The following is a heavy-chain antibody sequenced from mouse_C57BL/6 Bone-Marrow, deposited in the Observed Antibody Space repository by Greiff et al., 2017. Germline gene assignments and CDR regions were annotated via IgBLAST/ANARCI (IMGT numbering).Heavy chain of an antibody. CDR3: ARHGYMDY. J-gene: IGHJ4*01. CDR2: ISSGGSYT. CDR1: GFTFSSYG. Sequence: EVKLVESGGDLVKPGGSLKLSFAASGFTFSSYGMSWVRQTPDKRLEWVATISSGGSYTYYPDSVKGRFTISRDNAKNTLYLQMSSLKSEDTAMYYCARHGYMDYWGQGTSVTVSS. V-gene: IGHV5-6*01.